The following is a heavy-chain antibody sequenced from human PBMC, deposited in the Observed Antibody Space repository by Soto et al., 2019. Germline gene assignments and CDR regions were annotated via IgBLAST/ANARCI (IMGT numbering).Heavy chain of an antibody. V-gene: IGHV3-21*04. CDR1: GFTFSSYS. J-gene: IGHJ4*02. CDR2: ISSSSSYI. D-gene: IGHD2-21*02. Sequence: GGSLSLSCAASGFTFSSYSMNWVRQAPGKGLEWVSSISSSSSYIYYADSVKGRFTISRDNAKNSLYLQMNSLRAEDTALYYCAKAIGVTSLYYFDYWGQGTLVTVSS. CDR3: AKAIGVTSLYYFDY.